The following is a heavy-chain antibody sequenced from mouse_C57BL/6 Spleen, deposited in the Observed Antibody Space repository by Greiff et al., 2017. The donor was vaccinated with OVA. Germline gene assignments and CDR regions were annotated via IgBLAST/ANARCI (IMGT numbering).Heavy chain of an antibody. Sequence: EVQLVESGGGLVQPGGSLKLSCAASGFTFSDYYMYWVRQTPEKRLEWVAYISNGGGSTYYPDTVKGRFTISRDNAKNTLYLQMSRLKSEDTAMYYCASTGSYWGQGTPVTVSA. CDR3: ASTGSY. V-gene: IGHV5-12*01. CDR1: GFTFSDYY. CDR2: ISNGGGST. J-gene: IGHJ3*01. D-gene: IGHD4-1*01.